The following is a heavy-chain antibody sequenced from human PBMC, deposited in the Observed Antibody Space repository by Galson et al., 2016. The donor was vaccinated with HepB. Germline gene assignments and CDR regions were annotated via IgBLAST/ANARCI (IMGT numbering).Heavy chain of an antibody. Sequence: SLRLSCAASGFTFSSHAMHWVRQAPGKGLEWVAVISYDGSNKYYAASVKGRFTISRDNSKNTVYLQMNSLRVDDTALYYCAVPYGGNSPTNYYLDYWGRGTLVTVSS. CDR2: ISYDGSNK. CDR1: GFTFSSHA. V-gene: IGHV3-30-3*01. J-gene: IGHJ4*02. D-gene: IGHD4-23*01. CDR3: AVPYGGNSPTNYYLDY.